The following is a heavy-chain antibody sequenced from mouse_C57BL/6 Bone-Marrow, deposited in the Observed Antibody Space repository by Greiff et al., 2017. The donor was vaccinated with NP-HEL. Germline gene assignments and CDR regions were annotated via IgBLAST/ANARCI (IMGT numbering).Heavy chain of an antibody. D-gene: IGHD1-1*01. CDR2: INPNNGGT. V-gene: IGHV1-26*01. CDR1: GYTFTDYY. Sequence: EVQLQQSGPELVKPGASVKISCKASGYTFTDYYMNWVKQSHGKSLEWIGDINPNNGGTIYNQKFKGKATLTVDKSSSTAYMELRSLTSEDTAVYYCARKSLYGSSFYFDYWGQGTTLTVSS. CDR3: ARKSLYGSSFYFDY. J-gene: IGHJ2*01.